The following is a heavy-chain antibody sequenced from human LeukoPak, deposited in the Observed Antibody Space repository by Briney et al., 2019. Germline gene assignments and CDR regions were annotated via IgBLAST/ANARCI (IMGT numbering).Heavy chain of an antibody. V-gene: IGHV4-39*07. D-gene: IGHD2-2*01. CDR3: ARVGPKIVVLSAVMPYYYYIDV. CDR2: IYYSGTT. J-gene: IGHJ6*03. Sequence: SETLSLTCTVSGGSISSSYYSWGWIRQPPGKGLEWIGSIYYSGTTYYNPSLKSRVTISVDTSKNQFSLKLSSVTAADTAVYYCARVGPKIVVLSAVMPYYYYIDVWGKGTTVTVSS. CDR1: GGSISSSYYS.